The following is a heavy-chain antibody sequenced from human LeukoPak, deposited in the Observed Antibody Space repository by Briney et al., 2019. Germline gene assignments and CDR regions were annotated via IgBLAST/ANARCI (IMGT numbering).Heavy chain of an antibody. D-gene: IGHD4-17*01. Sequence: GGSLRLSCAASGFTFSSYAMSWVRQAPGKGLEWVSAISGSGGSTYYADSAKGRFTISRDNSKNTLYLQMNSLRAEDTAVYYCAKDPTNDYGDYYFDYWGQGTLVTVSS. CDR1: GFTFSSYA. CDR2: ISGSGGST. V-gene: IGHV3-23*01. CDR3: AKDPTNDYGDYYFDY. J-gene: IGHJ4*02.